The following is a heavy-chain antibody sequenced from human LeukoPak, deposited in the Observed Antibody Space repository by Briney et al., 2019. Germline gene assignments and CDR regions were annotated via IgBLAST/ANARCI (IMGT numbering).Heavy chain of an antibody. CDR1: GGSISSSSYS. Sequence: SETLSLTCTVSGGSISSSSYSWGWIRQPPGKGLEWIGSVYYSGSTYYNPSLKSRVTISVDTSKNQFSLNRISVTAADTAVYYCARVPLRYFDWLQRRHYFDYWGQGTLVTVSS. D-gene: IGHD3-9*01. CDR2: VYYSGST. CDR3: ARVPLRYFDWLQRRHYFDY. V-gene: IGHV4-39*07. J-gene: IGHJ4*02.